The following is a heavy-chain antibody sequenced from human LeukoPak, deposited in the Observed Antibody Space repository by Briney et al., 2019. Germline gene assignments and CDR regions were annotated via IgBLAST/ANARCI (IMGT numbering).Heavy chain of an antibody. Sequence: AGRSLRLSCAASGFTFSSYAMHWVRQAPGKGLEWVAVISYDGSNKYYADSVKGRFTISRDNSKNTLYLQMNSLRAEDTAVYYRARGRYGVYYYGMDVWGQGTTVTVSS. D-gene: IGHD4-17*01. CDR2: ISYDGSNK. CDR3: ARGRYGVYYYGMDV. CDR1: GFTFSSYA. V-gene: IGHV3-30*04. J-gene: IGHJ6*02.